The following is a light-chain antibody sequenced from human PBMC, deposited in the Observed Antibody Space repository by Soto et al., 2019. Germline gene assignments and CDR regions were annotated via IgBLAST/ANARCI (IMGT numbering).Light chain of an antibody. CDR1: QSVTSNY. CDR3: HQYGTFTIT. CDR2: GAS. V-gene: IGKV3-20*01. Sequence: EIVLTQSPGTLSLSPGERATLSCRASQSVTSNYLAWYQKTPGQAPRXXISGASSRAAGISDKCSGSGAGTEFTLTISRLEPEDVEVDVCHQYGTFTITFGQGTRLEIK. J-gene: IGKJ5*01.